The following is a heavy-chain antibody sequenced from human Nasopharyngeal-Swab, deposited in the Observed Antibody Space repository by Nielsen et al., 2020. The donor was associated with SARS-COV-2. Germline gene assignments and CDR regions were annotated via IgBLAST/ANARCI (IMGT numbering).Heavy chain of an antibody. CDR3: ATDGVRNFDY. V-gene: IGHV3-30-3*01. Sequence: GESLKISYAASGFTFSSYAVHWVRQAPGKGLEWAALISYDGVNKFYADSVKGRFTISRDNSKNMLYLQMSSLRAEDTAIYYCATDGVRNFDYWGQGTLVTVSS. D-gene: IGHD4-17*01. CDR1: GFTFSSYA. CDR2: ISYDGVNK. J-gene: IGHJ4*02.